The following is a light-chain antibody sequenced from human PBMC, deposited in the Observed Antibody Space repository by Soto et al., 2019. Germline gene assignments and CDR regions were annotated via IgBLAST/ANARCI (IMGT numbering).Light chain of an antibody. CDR1: DGIRVY. J-gene: IGKJ4*01. CDR2: AAS. Sequence: VVLMTQSPSLLSASPGDRVTISCRMSDGIRVYLSFDQREPXKXXXXXXXAASTLQSGVPSRFSGSGSGTEFTLTISSLQPEDFATYYCQQYDSYPLTFGGGTKVDIK. CDR3: QQYDSYPLT. V-gene: IGKV1D-8*03.